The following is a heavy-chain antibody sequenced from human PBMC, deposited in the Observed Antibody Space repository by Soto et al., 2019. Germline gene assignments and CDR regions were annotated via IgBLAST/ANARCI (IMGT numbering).Heavy chain of an antibody. CDR2: IIPIFGTA. V-gene: IGHV1-69*01. CDR1: GGTFSSYA. J-gene: IGHJ6*02. CDR3: ARSQGGSSSLNIYYYYYYGMDV. Sequence: QVQLVQSGAEVKKPGSSVKVSCKAPGGTFSSYAISWVRQAPGQGLEWMGGIIPIFGTAKYAQKFQGRVTITADESTSTVYMELRSLRSEETAVYYCARSQGGSSSLNIYYYYYYGMDVWGQGTTVTVSS. D-gene: IGHD2-15*01.